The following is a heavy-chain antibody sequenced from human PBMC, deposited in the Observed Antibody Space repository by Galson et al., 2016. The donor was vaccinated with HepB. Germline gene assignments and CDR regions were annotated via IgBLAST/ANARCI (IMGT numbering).Heavy chain of an antibody. CDR3: ARYYGSWSNLMDYYYYYGMDV. Sequence: SLRLSCAASGFTFDDYAMHWVRQAPGKGLEWVSGISWNSGSIGYADSVKGRFTISRDNAKHSLYLQMNSLRAEDTALYYCARYYGSWSNLMDYYYYYGMDVWGQGTTVTVSS. D-gene: IGHD3-10*01. J-gene: IGHJ6*02. CDR1: GFTFDDYA. CDR2: ISWNSGSI. V-gene: IGHV3-9*01.